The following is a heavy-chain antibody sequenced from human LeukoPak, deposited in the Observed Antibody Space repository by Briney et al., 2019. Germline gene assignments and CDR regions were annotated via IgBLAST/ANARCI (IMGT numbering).Heavy chain of an antibody. CDR3: ARDDPYYYGSGASAFDI. CDR1: GYTFTSYG. J-gene: IGHJ3*02. CDR2: ISAYNGNT. D-gene: IGHD3-10*01. V-gene: IGHV1-18*01. Sequence: ASVKVSCKASGYTFTSYGISWVRQAPGQGLEWMDWISAYNGNTNYAQKLQGRVTMTTDTSTSTAYMELRSLRSDDTAVYYCARDDPYYYGSGASAFDIWGQGTMVTVSS.